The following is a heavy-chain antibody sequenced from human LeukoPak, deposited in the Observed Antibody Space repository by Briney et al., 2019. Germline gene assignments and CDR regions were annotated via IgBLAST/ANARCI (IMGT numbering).Heavy chain of an antibody. Sequence: GGSLRLACGASGFTFNNYGRHGVRQAPGKGPEWVSFIRYDESNKYYADSVKGRFTISRDNSKNTLYLQMNSLRVEDAAVYYCAKAYSGSTICYGGGKVDYWGQGTLVTVSS. D-gene: IGHD2-2*01. CDR1: GFTFNNYG. CDR2: IRYDESNK. J-gene: IGHJ4*02. CDR3: AKAYSGSTICYGGGKVDY. V-gene: IGHV3-30*02.